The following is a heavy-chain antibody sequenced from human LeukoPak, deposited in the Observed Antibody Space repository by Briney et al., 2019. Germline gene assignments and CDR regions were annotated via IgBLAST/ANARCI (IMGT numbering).Heavy chain of an antibody. CDR3: ARGGDYGDLRYFDY. J-gene: IGHJ4*02. CDR1: GGSINNYY. D-gene: IGHD4-17*01. Sequence: PSETLSLTCTASGGSINNYYWSWIRQPPGKGLEWIGYIYYRGSTNYNPSLKSRVTLSVDTSKNQFSLKLNSVTAADTAVYYCARGGDYGDLRYFDYWGQGTLVTVSS. CDR2: IYYRGST. V-gene: IGHV4-59*01.